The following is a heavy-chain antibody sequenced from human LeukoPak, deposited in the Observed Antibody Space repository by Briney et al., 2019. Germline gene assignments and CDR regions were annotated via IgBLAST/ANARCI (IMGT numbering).Heavy chain of an antibody. CDR2: ISAYNGHT. J-gene: IGHJ4*02. V-gene: IGHV1-18*01. D-gene: IGHD6-13*01. CDR1: GYTFTDFG. Sequence: ASVKVSCRASGYTFTDFGVSWVRQAPGQGLEWMGWISAYNGHTNYAQKLQGRVTMTTDTSTSTAYMELRSLRSDDTAVYYCVRDLGDSNSLIFFDYWGQGSLVTVSS. CDR3: VRDLGDSNSLIFFDY.